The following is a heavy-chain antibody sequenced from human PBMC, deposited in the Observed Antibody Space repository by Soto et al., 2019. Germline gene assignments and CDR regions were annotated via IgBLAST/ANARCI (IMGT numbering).Heavy chain of an antibody. CDR3: ARPVWFGNMGYFDS. CDR1: GGSFNGYY. J-gene: IGHJ4*02. D-gene: IGHD3-10*01. Sequence: SETLSLTCDVYGGSFNGYYWTWIRQPPGKGLEWIAEINHSGSTNYNPSLRSRVTMSVDTSKNQFSLKLTSVTAADTAVYFCARPVWFGNMGYFDSWGQGTLVTVS. CDR2: INHSGST. V-gene: IGHV4-34*01.